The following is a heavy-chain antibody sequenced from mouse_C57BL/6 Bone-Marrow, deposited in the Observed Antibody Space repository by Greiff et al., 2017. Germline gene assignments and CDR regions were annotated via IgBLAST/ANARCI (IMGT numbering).Heavy chain of an antibody. J-gene: IGHJ1*03. CDR2: INPGSGGT. V-gene: IGHV1-54*01. Sequence: QVQLQQSGAELVRPGTSVKVSCKASGYAFTNYLIEWVKQRPGQGLEWIGVINPGSGGTNYNEKFKGKATLTADKSSSTAYMQLSSLTSEDSAVYFCARLGTTVVAHWYFDFWGTGTTVTVSS. CDR1: GYAFTNYL. CDR3: ARLGTTVVAHWYFDF. D-gene: IGHD1-1*01.